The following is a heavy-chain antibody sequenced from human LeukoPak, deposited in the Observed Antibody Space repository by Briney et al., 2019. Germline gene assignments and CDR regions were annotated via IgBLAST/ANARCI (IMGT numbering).Heavy chain of an antibody. D-gene: IGHD3-22*01. CDR1: GASINNKF. Sequence: KPSEAPSPTRTGSGASINNKFLALVRPPPGKGLEWIGYIYSSGSANYNPSLKSRVIISGDTSKNQISLNLTSVTAADTAVYFCARHRDYYDTWGHGTLVTVSS. V-gene: IGHV4-59*08. CDR2: IYSSGSA. CDR3: ARHRDYYDT. J-gene: IGHJ4*01.